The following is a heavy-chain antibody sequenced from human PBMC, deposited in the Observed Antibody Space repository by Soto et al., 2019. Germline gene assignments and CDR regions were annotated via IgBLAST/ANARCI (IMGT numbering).Heavy chain of an antibody. Sequence: RLSCTASGFTFSSYEMNWVRQAPGKVLEWVSYISSSGSTIYYADSVKGRFTISRDNAKNSLYLKMNSLRAEDTAVYYCVASSSSVDLDYCVYGTLFTHSS. J-gene: IGHJ4*01. CDR3: VASSSSVDLDY. CDR1: GFTFSSYE. CDR2: ISSSGSTI. D-gene: IGHD6-6*01. V-gene: IGHV3-48*03.